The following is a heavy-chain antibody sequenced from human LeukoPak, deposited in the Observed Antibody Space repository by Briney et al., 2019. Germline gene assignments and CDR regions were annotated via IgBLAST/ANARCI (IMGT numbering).Heavy chain of an antibody. CDR2: ISSSSSTI. J-gene: IGHJ4*02. D-gene: IGHD4-17*01. CDR3: ANDPAGGMTTVTTITPGDY. Sequence: GGSLRLSCAASGFTFSSYIMNWVRQAPGKGLEWVSYISSSSSTIYYTDSVKGRFTISRDNSKNTLYLQMNSLRAEDTAVYYCANDPAGGMTTVTTITPGDYWGQGTLVTVSS. V-gene: IGHV3-48*01. CDR1: GFTFSSYI.